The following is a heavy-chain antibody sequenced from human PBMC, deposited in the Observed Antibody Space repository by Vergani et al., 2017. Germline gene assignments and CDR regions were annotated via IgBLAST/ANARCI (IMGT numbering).Heavy chain of an antibody. Sequence: EVQLVESGGGLVKPGGSLRLSCAASGFTLRSYSMNWVRQAPGKGLEWVSSISSSSSYIYYADSVKGRFTISRDNAKNSLYLQMNSLRAEDTAVYYCAKERDDSNYGFDYWGQGTLVTVSS. D-gene: IGHD4-11*01. CDR3: AKERDDSNYGFDY. CDR1: GFTLRSYS. CDR2: ISSSSSYI. J-gene: IGHJ4*02. V-gene: IGHV3-21*01.